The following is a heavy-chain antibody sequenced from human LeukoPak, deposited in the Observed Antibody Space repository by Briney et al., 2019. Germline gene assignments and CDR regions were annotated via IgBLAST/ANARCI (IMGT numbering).Heavy chain of an antibody. J-gene: IGHJ4*02. CDR2: ISYDGSNK. V-gene: IGHV3-30*18. Sequence: PGGSLRLSCAASGFTFYNYGMHWVRQAPGKGLEWVAVISYDGSNKYYADSVKGRFTISRDNSKNTLYLQMNSLRAEDTAAYYCAKWDASGYASLYYFDYWGQGTLVTVSS. D-gene: IGHD3-22*01. CDR3: AKWDASGYASLYYFDY. CDR1: GFTFYNYG.